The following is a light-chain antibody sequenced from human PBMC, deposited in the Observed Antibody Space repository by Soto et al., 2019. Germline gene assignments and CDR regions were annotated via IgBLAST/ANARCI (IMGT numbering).Light chain of an antibody. V-gene: IGLV2-23*01. CDR2: EGS. CDR3: CSYAGSSTYV. Sequence: ALNQPASLVGSPGQSITISCTGTSSYVGSYNLVSWYQQHPGKAPKLMIYEGSKRPSGVSNRFSGSKSGNTASLTISGLQAEDEADYYCCSYAGSSTYVFGTGTKVTVL. J-gene: IGLJ1*01. CDR1: SSYVGSYNL.